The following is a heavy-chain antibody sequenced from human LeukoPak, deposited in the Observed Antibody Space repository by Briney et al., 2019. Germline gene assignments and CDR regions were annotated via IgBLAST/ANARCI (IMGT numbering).Heavy chain of an antibody. CDR1: GFTFSSYA. CDR3: ARESGSYDY. Sequence: GGSLRLSCAASGFTFSSYAMSWVRQAPGKGLEWVSAISGSGGSTYYADSVKGRFTISRDNAKDSLYLQMNSLRAEDTAVYYCARESGSYDYWGQGTLVTVSS. D-gene: IGHD1-26*01. J-gene: IGHJ4*02. V-gene: IGHV3-23*01. CDR2: ISGSGGST.